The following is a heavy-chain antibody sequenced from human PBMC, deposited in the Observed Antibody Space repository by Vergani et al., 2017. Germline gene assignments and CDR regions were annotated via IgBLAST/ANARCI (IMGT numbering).Heavy chain of an antibody. Sequence: QVQLVESGGGVVQPGGSLRLSCVASGFSVSNSGMHWVRQTPGKGLEWVAFIQYDGSDIFYADFVEGRFTISRDNSKNTLYLQMNSLRAEDTAVYYCAKGVGWLQSNFDYWGQGTLVTVSS. CDR3: AKGVGWLQSNFDY. CDR1: GFSVSNSG. CDR2: IQYDGSDI. D-gene: IGHD5-24*01. V-gene: IGHV3-30*02. J-gene: IGHJ4*02.